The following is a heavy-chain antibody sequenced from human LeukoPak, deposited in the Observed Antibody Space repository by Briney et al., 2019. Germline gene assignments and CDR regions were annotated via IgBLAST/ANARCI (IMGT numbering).Heavy chain of an antibody. D-gene: IGHD3-9*01. CDR3: ARESYDILTGYPLWYFDL. J-gene: IGHJ2*01. Sequence: GGSLRLSCAASGFTFSSYWMSWVRQAPGKGLGWVANIKQDGSEKYYVDSVKGRFTISRDNAKNSLYLQMNSLRAEDTAVYYCARESYDILTGYPLWYFDLWGRGTLVTVSS. V-gene: IGHV3-7*01. CDR2: IKQDGSEK. CDR1: GFTFSSYW.